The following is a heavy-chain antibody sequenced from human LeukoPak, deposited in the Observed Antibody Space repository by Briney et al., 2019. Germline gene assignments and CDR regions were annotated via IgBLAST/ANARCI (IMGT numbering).Heavy chain of an antibody. V-gene: IGHV1-46*01. D-gene: IGHD3-10*01. CDR3: ARAGLTMVRGVTRRFDP. CDR1: GYTFTSYY. Sequence: ASVKVSCKASGYTFTSYYMHWVRQAPGQGLEWMGIINPSGGSTSYAQKFQGRVTITRNTSISTAYMELSSLRSEDTAVYYCARAGLTMVRGVTRRFDPWGQGTLVTVSS. CDR2: INPSGGST. J-gene: IGHJ5*02.